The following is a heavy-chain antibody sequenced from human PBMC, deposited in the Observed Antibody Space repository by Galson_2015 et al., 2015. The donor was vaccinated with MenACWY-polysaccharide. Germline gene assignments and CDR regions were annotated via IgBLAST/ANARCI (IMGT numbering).Heavy chain of an antibody. J-gene: IGHJ6*03. Sequence: TLSLTCAVSGGSISSGGYSWSWIRQPPGKGLEWIGYIYHSGSTYYNPSLKSRVTISGVRSKNHFSLTLSSVTAADTAVYYCVRVARGPPYYYYYHMDVWGKGTTVTVSS. D-gene: IGHD3-10*01. CDR2: IYHSGST. CDR1: GGSISSGGYS. CDR3: VRVARGPPYYYYYHMDV. V-gene: IGHV4-30-2*01.